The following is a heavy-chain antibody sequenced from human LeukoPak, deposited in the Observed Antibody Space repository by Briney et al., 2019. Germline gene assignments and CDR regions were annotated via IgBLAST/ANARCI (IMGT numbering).Heavy chain of an antibody. V-gene: IGHV3-21*01. Sequence: GGSLRLSCAASGFTFSSYNMNWVRLAPGKGLEWVSSIRSSTTYVYYADSVKGRFTISRDNAKNSLYLQMNSLRAEDTAVYYCARDSLTMIVGRQKRGLDYWGQGTLVTVSS. D-gene: IGHD3-22*01. CDR2: IRSSTTYV. CDR1: GFTFSSYN. J-gene: IGHJ4*02. CDR3: ARDSLTMIVGRQKRGLDY.